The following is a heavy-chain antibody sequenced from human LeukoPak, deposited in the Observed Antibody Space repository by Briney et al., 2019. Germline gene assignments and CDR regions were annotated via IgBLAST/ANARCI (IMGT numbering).Heavy chain of an antibody. CDR1: AGSISSHY. V-gene: IGHV4-59*11. D-gene: IGHD6-13*01. Sequence: PSETLSLTCTVDAGSISSHYWSWIRQPPGKGLEWIGYIYYSGSTNYNPSLKSRVTISVDTSKNQFSLKLSSVTAADTAVYYCARTGVSEAGSNWFDPWGQGTLVTVSS. CDR3: ARTGVSEAGSNWFDP. J-gene: IGHJ5*02. CDR2: IYYSGST.